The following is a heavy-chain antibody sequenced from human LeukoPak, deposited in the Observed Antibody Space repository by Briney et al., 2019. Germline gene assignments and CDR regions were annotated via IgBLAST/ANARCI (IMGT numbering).Heavy chain of an antibody. CDR2: ISGNGGYT. D-gene: IGHD5-24*01. Sequence: PGGSLRLSCAASGFVFSTFAIHWVRQAPGRGLEYVSGISGNGGYTDYANSVKGRFTISRDNFKNTLYLQMGSLRAEDMAVYYCARDLLSGAEMATCDYCGRGSLVTVSS. V-gene: IGHV3-64*01. J-gene: IGHJ4*02. CDR3: ARDLLSGAEMATCDY. CDR1: GFVFSTFA.